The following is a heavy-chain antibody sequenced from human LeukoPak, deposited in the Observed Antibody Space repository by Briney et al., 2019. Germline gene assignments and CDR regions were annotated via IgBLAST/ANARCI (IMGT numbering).Heavy chain of an antibody. J-gene: IGHJ4*02. V-gene: IGHV3-30*03. CDR1: GFTFSSYG. D-gene: IGHD3-22*01. CDR3: ARDYYDSSGYFDIDY. Sequence: GGSLRLSCAASGFTFSSYGMHWVRQAPGKGLEWVAVISYDGSNKYYADSVKGRFTISRDNSKNTLYLQMNSLRAEDTAVYYCARDYYDSSGYFDIDYWGQGTLVTVSS. CDR2: ISYDGSNK.